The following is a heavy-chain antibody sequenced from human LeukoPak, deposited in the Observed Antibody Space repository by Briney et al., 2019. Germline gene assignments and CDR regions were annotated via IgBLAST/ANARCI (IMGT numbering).Heavy chain of an antibody. V-gene: IGHV4-34*01. Sequence: KASETLSLTCAVYGGSFSGYYWSWIRQPPGKGLEWIGEINHSGSTNYNPSLKSRVTISVDTSKNQFSLKLSSVTAANTAVYYCARAQSSGGSVDYWGQGTLVTVSS. CDR1: GGSFSGYY. D-gene: IGHD2-15*01. J-gene: IGHJ4*02. CDR3: ARAQSSGGSVDY. CDR2: INHSGST.